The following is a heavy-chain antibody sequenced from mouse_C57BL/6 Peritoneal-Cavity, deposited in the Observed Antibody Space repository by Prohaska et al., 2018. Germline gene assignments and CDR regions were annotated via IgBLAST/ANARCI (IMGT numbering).Heavy chain of an antibody. CDR1: YTFTDYA. CDR3: ARNYCSSYYFNY. CDR2: ISTYYGDA. J-gene: IGHJ2*01. D-gene: IGHD1-1*01. Sequence: YTFTDYAMHWVKQSHAKSLEWIGVISTYYGDASYNQKFKEKATMTVDKSSSTVYMELARLTSEDSVVYYCARNYCSSYYFNYWGQSTTLTVAS. V-gene: IGHV1-67*01.